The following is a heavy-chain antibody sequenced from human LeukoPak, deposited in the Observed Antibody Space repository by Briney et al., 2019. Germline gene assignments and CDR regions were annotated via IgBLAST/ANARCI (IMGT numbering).Heavy chain of an antibody. Sequence: SETLSLTCTVSGGSISSYYWSWIRQPPGKGLEWIGYIYYSGSTNYNPSLKSRVTISVDTSKNQFSLKLSSVTAADTAVYYCARDRLRGGRRGHAFDIWGQGTMVTVSS. V-gene: IGHV4-59*01. CDR3: ARDRLRGGRRGHAFDI. D-gene: IGHD1-26*01. CDR1: GGSISSYY. J-gene: IGHJ3*02. CDR2: IYYSGST.